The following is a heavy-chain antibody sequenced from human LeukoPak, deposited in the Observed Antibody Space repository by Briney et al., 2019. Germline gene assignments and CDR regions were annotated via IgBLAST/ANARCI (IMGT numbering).Heavy chain of an antibody. D-gene: IGHD3-22*01. J-gene: IGHJ4*02. Sequence: PGGSLRLSCAASGFTFSDYYMSWIRQAPGKGLEWVSYINIFGSTIYYADSVKGRFTISRDNAKNSLYLQMNSLRAEDTAVYYCARASRSDYYGPFDSWGQGTLVTVSS. CDR2: INIFGSTI. CDR1: GFTFSDYY. V-gene: IGHV3-11*01. CDR3: ARASRSDYYGPFDS.